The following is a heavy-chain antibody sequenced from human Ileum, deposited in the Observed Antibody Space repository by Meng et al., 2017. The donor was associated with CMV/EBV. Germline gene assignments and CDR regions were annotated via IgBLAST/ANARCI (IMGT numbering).Heavy chain of an antibody. V-gene: IGHV1-8*03. CDR3: ARGGAAGPDY. D-gene: IGHD2-15*01. Sequence: SCKASGSTFTSSDLNWVRQATRQGLEWMGWMNPNSGNTGYAQKFQGRVTLTRNTSISTAYMELSSLRSEDTAVYYCARGGAAGPDYWGQGTLVTVSS. CDR1: GSTFTSSD. CDR2: MNPNSGNT. J-gene: IGHJ4*02.